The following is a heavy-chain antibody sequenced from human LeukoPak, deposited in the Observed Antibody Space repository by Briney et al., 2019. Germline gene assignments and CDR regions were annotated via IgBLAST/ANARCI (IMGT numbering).Heavy chain of an antibody. J-gene: IGHJ4*02. Sequence: PGGSLRLSCAASGFTFSSYGMHWVRQAPGKGLEWVAVISYDGSNKYCADSVKGRFTISRDNSKNTLYLQMNSLRAEDTAVYYCAKSYNSGYDMRDHGGFDYWGQGTLVTVSS. CDR2: ISYDGSNK. D-gene: IGHD5-12*01. CDR3: AKSYNSGYDMRDHGGFDY. CDR1: GFTFSSYG. V-gene: IGHV3-30*18.